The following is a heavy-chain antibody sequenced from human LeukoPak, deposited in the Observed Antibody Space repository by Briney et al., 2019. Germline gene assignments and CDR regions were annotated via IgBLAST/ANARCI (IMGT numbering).Heavy chain of an antibody. V-gene: IGHV3-21*01. CDR1: GFTFSSYS. CDR3: TRAGSRRDGYNSDY. Sequence: GGSLRLSCAASGFTFSSYSMNWVRQAPGRGLEWVSSIRFTGSYIYYADSVKGRFTISRDDAKNLLSLQMISLRVEDTAVYYCTRAGSRRDGYNSDYWGQGTLVTVSS. J-gene: IGHJ4*02. D-gene: IGHD5-24*01. CDR2: IRFTGSYI.